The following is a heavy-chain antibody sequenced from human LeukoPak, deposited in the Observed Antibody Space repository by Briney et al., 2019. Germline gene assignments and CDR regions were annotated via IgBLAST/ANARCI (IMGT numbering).Heavy chain of an antibody. J-gene: IGHJ6*03. CDR3: ARPNAPISMVRGARDYYYYMDV. V-gene: IGHV1-69*05. D-gene: IGHD3-10*01. Sequence: SVKVSCKASGGTFSNYAISWVRQAPGQGLEWMGGIIPIFATADYAQKFQGRVTITMDESTSTAHMELSRLRSEDTAAYYCARPNAPISMVRGARDYYYYMDVWGKGTTVTVSS. CDR2: IIPIFATA. CDR1: GGTFSNYA.